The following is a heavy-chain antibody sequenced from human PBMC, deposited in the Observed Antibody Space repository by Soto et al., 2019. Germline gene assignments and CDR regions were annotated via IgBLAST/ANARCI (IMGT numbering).Heavy chain of an antibody. V-gene: IGHV3-23*04. CDR3: AKRPRALLTFDY. D-gene: IGHD1-26*01. CDR2: ISDSGGTS. J-gene: IGHJ4*02. Sequence: EVQLVDSGGGLVQPGGSLRLSCAASGFIFSNYVMSWVRQAPGKGLEWVSSISDSGGTSYYADSVKGRFTISRDNSKNTLYLRINSLRAEDTAIYYWAKRPRALLTFDYWGQGTLVTVSS. CDR1: GFIFSNYV.